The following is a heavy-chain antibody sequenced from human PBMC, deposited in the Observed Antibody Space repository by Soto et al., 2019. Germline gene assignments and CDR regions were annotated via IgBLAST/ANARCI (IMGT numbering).Heavy chain of an antibody. J-gene: IGHJ5*02. CDR2: INHSGSP. CDR3: APATCSHHYSDP. V-gene: IGHV4-34*01. D-gene: IGHD2-15*01. Sequence: SAALSLPCAVYGGSFSGYYWSWLRQPPGKGLEWIGEINHSGSPNYNPSLKSRVTISVDTSKNQFSLKMTSVTAADTAVYYCAPATCSHHYSDPCAQGTLLTVAP. CDR1: GGSFSGYY.